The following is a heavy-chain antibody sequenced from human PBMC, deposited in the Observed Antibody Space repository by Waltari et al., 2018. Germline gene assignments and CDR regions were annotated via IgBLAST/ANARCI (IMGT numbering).Heavy chain of an antibody. CDR3: AREGATYYDILTGNFDAFDI. CDR2: INHSGST. Sequence: QVQLQQWGAGLLKPSETLSLTCAVYGGSFSGYYWSWIRQPPGKGLEWIGEINHSGSTNYNPSLKSRVTISVDTSKNQFSLKLSSVTAADTAVYYCAREGATYYDILTGNFDAFDIWGQGTMVTVSS. J-gene: IGHJ3*02. V-gene: IGHV4-34*01. CDR1: GGSFSGYY. D-gene: IGHD3-9*01.